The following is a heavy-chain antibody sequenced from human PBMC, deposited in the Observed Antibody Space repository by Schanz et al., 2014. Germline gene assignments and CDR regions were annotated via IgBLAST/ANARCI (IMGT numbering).Heavy chain of an antibody. V-gene: IGHV3-74*01. CDR2: INSVGSNT. CDR1: GFTFSSHW. D-gene: IGHD3-10*01. J-gene: IGHJ5*01. CDR3: AKQHIVRGVIYLNWFDS. Sequence: EVQVVESGGGLVQPGGSLRLSCAASGFTFSSHWMHWVRQDPGKGLVWVARINSVGSNTDYADSVTGRFTISRDNAKNTLYLQMNTLRAEDTAVYYCAKQHIVRGVIYLNWFDSWGQGTLVTVSS.